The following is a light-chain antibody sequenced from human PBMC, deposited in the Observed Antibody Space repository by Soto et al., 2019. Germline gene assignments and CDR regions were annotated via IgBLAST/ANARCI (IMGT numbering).Light chain of an antibody. CDR2: GAS. CDR1: QTITSN. CDR3: QQYNNWPPAT. Sequence: EIVMTQSPATLSVSPGERATLSCRASQTITSNLAWYQQKPGQAPRLLIYGASTRATGIPARFSGSGSGKEFTITIRRLQSEDFAVYYCQQYNNWPPATCGQGTKVEIK. V-gene: IGKV3-15*01. J-gene: IGKJ1*01.